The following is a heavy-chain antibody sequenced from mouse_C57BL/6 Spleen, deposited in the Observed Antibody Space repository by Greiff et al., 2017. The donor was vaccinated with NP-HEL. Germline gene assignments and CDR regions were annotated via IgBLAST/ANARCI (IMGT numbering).Heavy chain of an antibody. CDR1: GYTFTSYD. D-gene: IGHD2-5*01. CDR2: FYPRDGST. CDR3: ARRSYSNYPWFAY. Sequence: VQLQQSGPELVKPGASVKLSCKASGYTFTSYDINWVKPRPGQGLEWIGWFYPRDGSTTYNEKLKGNATLTVDTSSRTAYMELHSRTSEDSAVYFCARRSYSNYPWFAYWGQGTLVTVSA. V-gene: IGHV1-85*01. J-gene: IGHJ3*01.